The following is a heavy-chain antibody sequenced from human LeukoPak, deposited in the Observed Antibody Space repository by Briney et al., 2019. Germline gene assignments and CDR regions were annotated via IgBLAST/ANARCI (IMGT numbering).Heavy chain of an antibody. J-gene: IGHJ4*02. CDR3: ARARSGLFDY. D-gene: IGHD1-26*01. CDR1: GFTFSSYA. V-gene: IGHV3-64*01. CDR2: ISSNGGST. Sequence: GGSLRLSCAASGFTFSSYAMHWVRQAPGKGLEYVSAISSNGGSTYYANSVKGGFTISRDNSKNTLYLQMGSLRAEDMAVYYCARARSGLFDYWGQGTLVTVSS.